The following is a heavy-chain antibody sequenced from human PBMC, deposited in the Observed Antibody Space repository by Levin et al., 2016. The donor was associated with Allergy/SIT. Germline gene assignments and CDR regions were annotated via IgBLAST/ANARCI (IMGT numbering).Heavy chain of an antibody. V-gene: IGHV3-23*01. CDR1: GFTFSTYA. D-gene: IGHD5-24*01. CDR3: AKVTVGYTTSQGGYNC. CDR2: ISGSGGYT. J-gene: IGHJ4*02. Sequence: GESLKISCAASGFTFSTYAMSWVRQAPGKGLEWVSTISGSGGYTYYADSVKGRFTISRDNSKNTLYLQMNSLRAEDTAVYYCAKVTVGYTTSQGGYNCWGQGTLVTVSS.